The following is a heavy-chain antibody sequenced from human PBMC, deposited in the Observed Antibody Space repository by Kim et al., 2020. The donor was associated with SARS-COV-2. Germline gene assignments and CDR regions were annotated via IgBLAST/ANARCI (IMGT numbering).Heavy chain of an antibody. CDR2: ISWDGGST. D-gene: IGHD3-10*01. CDR3: AKDWVRGVIISPLDY. Sequence: GGSLRLSCGASGFTFDDYAMHWVRQAPGKGLEWVSLISWDGGSTYYADSVKGRFTISRDNSKNSLYLQMNSLRAEDTALYYCAKDWVRGVIISPLDYWGQGTLVTVAS. J-gene: IGHJ4*02. CDR1: GFTFDDYA. V-gene: IGHV3-43D*03.